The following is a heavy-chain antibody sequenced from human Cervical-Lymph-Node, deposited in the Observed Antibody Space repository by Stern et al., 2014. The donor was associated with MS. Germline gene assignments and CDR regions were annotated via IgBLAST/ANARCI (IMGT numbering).Heavy chain of an antibody. CDR2: ISGSGGST. D-gene: IGHD2-15*01. V-gene: IGHV3-23*04. CDR3: AKVMGDIVVVVAATRAWDYYYGMDV. CDR1: GFTFSSYA. Sequence: VQLVQSGGGLVQPGGSLRLSCAASGFTFSSYAMSWVRQAPGKGLEWVSAISGSGGSTYYADSVKGRFTISRDNSKNTLYLQMNSLRAEDTAVYYCAKVMGDIVVVVAATRAWDYYYGMDVWGQGTTVTVSS. J-gene: IGHJ6*02.